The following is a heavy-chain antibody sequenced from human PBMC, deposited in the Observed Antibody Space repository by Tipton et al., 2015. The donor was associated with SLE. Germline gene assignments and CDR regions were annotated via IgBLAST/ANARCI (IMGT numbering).Heavy chain of an antibody. Sequence: TLSLTCTVSGGSVSSGPYYWSWIRQPAGKGLEWIGRIYTRGSTNYNPSLMNRVTISVDTSKNQLSLKLSSGTAADTAVYYCARVPVARHYFDYWGQGTLVTVSS. CDR2: IYTRGST. CDR3: ARVPVARHYFDY. V-gene: IGHV4-61*02. CDR1: GGSVSSGPYY. D-gene: IGHD2-15*01. J-gene: IGHJ4*02.